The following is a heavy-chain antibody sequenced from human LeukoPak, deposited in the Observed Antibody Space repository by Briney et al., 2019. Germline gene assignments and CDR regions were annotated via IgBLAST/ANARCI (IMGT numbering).Heavy chain of an antibody. CDR2: INTNTENP. V-gene: IGHV7-4-1*02. J-gene: IGHJ4*02. Sequence: ASVKVSCKASGYTFTSYAMNWVRQVPGQGLEWMGWINTNTENPAYAQGFTGRFVFSLDISVSTAYLQISSLKAEDTAVYYCARMGYCTRANCGGAFDFWGQGTLVTVSS. CDR3: ARMGYCTRANCGGAFDF. CDR1: GYTFTSYA. D-gene: IGHD2-8*01.